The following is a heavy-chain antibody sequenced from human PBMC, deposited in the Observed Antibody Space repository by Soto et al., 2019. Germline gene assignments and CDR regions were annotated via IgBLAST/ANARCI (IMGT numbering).Heavy chain of an antibody. V-gene: IGHV4-30-4*01. Sequence: SETLSLTCTVSGGSISSGDYYWSWIRQPPGKGLEWIGYIYYSGSTYYNPSLKSRVTISVDTSKNQFSLKLSSVTAADTAVYYCARDKTYYYGSGSYYNSFWFDPWGQGNLVTVSS. J-gene: IGHJ5*02. D-gene: IGHD3-10*01. CDR2: IYYSGST. CDR3: ARDKTYYYGSGSYYNSFWFDP. CDR1: GGSISSGDYY.